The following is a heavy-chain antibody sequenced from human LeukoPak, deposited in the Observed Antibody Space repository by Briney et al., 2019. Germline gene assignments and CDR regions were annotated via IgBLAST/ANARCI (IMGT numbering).Heavy chain of an antibody. CDR2: IRSKANSYAT. D-gene: IGHD3-9*01. J-gene: IGHJ4*02. CDR1: GFTFSGSA. CDR3: AKHVVRRYFDWLLGYFDY. Sequence: GGSLRLSCAASGFTFSGSAMHWVRQASGKGLEWVGRIRSKANSYATAYAASVKGRFTISRDDSKNTAYLQMNSLRAEDTAVYYCAKHVVRRYFDWLLGYFDYWGQGTLVTVSS. V-gene: IGHV3-73*01.